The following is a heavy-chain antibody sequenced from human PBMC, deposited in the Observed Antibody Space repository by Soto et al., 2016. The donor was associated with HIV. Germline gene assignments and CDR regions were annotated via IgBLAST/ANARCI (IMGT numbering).Heavy chain of an antibody. CDR1: GFTLSKYW. V-gene: IGHV3-74*01. Sequence: EVQLVESGGGLIQPGKSLRLSCAVPGFTLSKYWMHWVRQAPGKGLVWVSRINSDGSNTRYADSVKGRFTISRDNAKNTLYLQMNSLRADDTAVYYCARDRSFWSGSLYYWGQGTLVTVSS. CDR3: ARDRSFWSGSLYY. D-gene: IGHD3-3*01. J-gene: IGHJ4*02. CDR2: INSDGSNT.